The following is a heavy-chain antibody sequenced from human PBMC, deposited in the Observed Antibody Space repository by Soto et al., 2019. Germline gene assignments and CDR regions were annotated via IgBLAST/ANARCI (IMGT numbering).Heavy chain of an antibody. Sequence: GGSLRLSCAASGFTFSDYYMSWIRQAPGKGLGWDSYISSSSSYTNYADSVKGRFTISRDNAKNSLYLQMNSLRAEDTAVYYCARGDTAMVQDYWGQGTLVTVSS. CDR3: ARGDTAMVQDY. V-gene: IGHV3-11*06. D-gene: IGHD5-18*01. CDR2: ISSSSSYT. CDR1: GFTFSDYY. J-gene: IGHJ4*02.